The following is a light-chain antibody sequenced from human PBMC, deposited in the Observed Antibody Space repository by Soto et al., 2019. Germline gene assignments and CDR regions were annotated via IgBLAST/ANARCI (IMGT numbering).Light chain of an antibody. CDR2: DVV. V-gene: IGLV2-11*01. CDR1: SSDVGGYNY. Sequence: QSALTQPRSVSGSPGQSVTISCTGTSSDVGGYNYVSWYQQYPGKAPKLMIYDVVKRPSGVPDRFSSSKSGNTASLTISGLQAEDEADCYCCSCGGYYALFGGGTKVTVL. CDR3: CSCGGYYAL. J-gene: IGLJ2*01.